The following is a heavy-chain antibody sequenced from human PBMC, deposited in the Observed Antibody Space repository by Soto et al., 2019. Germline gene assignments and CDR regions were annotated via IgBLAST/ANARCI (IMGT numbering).Heavy chain of an antibody. J-gene: IGHJ4*02. CDR3: ARGSALRYCSSTSCYLFDY. D-gene: IGHD2-2*01. V-gene: IGHV1-18*01. CDR2: ISAYNGNT. CDR1: GYTFTSYG. Sequence: ASVKVSCKASGYTFTSYGISWVRQAPGQGLEWMGWISAYNGNTNYAQKFQGRVTMTRNTSISTAYMELSSLRSEDTAVYYCARGSALRYCSSTSCYLFDYWGQGTLVTVSS.